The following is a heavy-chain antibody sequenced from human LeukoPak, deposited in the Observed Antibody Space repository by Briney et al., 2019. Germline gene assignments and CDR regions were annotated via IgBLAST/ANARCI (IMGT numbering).Heavy chain of an antibody. V-gene: IGHV3-23*01. CDR3: AKDFWWELLEGFFDY. Sequence: PGGSLRLSCAASGFTFSSYAMSWVRQAPGKGLEWVSAISGSGGSTYYADSVKGRFTISRDNSKNKLYLQMNSLRAEDTAVYYCAKDFWWELLEGFFDYWGQGTLVTVSS. CDR2: ISGSGGST. J-gene: IGHJ4*02. CDR1: GFTFSSYA. D-gene: IGHD1-26*01.